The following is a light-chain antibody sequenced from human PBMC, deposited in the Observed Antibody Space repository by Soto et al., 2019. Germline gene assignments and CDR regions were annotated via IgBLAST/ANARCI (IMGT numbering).Light chain of an antibody. CDR2: GAS. J-gene: IGKJ2*01. V-gene: IGKV3-15*01. CDR3: QHYNNWPPYT. Sequence: EVVMTQSPATRSVSPGERATLSCRASQSVSSNLVWYQQKPGQAPRLIIYGASTRATGIPARFSGSGSGTEFTLTISSLQSEDFAVYYCQHYNNWPPYTFGQGTKLEIK. CDR1: QSVSSN.